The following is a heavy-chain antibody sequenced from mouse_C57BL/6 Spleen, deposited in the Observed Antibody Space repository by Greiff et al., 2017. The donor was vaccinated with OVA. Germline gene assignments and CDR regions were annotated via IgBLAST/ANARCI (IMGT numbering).Heavy chain of an antibody. CDR3: ARGITTVVEGYFDV. CDR2: IYPGDGDT. V-gene: IGHV1-82*01. D-gene: IGHD1-1*01. J-gene: IGHJ1*03. Sequence: VKLMESGPELVKPGASVKISCKASGYAFSSSWMNWVKQRPGKGLEWIGRIYPGDGDTNYNGKFKGKATLTADKSSSTAYMQLSSLTSEDSAVYFCARGITTVVEGYFDVWGTGTTVTVSS. CDR1: GYAFSSSW.